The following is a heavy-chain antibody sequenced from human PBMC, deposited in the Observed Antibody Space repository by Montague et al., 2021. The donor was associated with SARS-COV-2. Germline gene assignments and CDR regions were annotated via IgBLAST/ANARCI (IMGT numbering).Heavy chain of an antibody. D-gene: IGHD3-22*01. Sequence: SETLSLTCAVYGGSFSGYYWSWIRQPPGKGLEWIGEINHSGSTKYNPSLKSRVTISVDTSKNQFSLKLSSVTVADTAVYYCARGTKRVFTYDYDSSGYYFWGQGTLVTVSS. V-gene: IGHV4-34*01. CDR2: INHSGST. CDR3: ARGTKRVFTYDYDSSGYYF. CDR1: GGSFSGYY. J-gene: IGHJ4*02.